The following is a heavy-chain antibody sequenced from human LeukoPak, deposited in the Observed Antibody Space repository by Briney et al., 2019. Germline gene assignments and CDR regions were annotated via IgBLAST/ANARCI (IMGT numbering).Heavy chain of an antibody. J-gene: IGHJ3*02. CDR2: IYENDEK. Sequence: SGPTLVKPRQTLRLTCTFSGVSFSSGGVGVGWIRQPPGKALEWRGLIYENDEKLYSSSLQNRLTITKDTSRNQVVLTMAHMDPVDTATYYCAHRHCGVASDIWGQGTMVTVSS. CDR3: AHRHCGVASDI. D-gene: IGHD2-21*01. V-gene: IGHV2-5*01. CDR1: GVSFSSGGVG.